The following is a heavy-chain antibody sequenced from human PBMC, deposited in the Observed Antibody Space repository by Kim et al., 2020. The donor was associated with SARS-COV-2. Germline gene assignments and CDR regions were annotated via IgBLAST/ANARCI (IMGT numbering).Heavy chain of an antibody. D-gene: IGHD3-22*01. CDR1: GGSISSGGYY. CDR2: IYYSGST. V-gene: IGHV4-31*03. J-gene: IGHJ3*02. CDR3: ARARVVVVINAFDI. Sequence: SETLSLTCTVSGGSISSGGYYWSWIRQHAGKGLEWIGYIYYSGSTYYNPSLKSRVTISVDTSKNQFSLKLSSVTAADTAVYYCARARVVVVINAFDIWGQGTMVTVSS.